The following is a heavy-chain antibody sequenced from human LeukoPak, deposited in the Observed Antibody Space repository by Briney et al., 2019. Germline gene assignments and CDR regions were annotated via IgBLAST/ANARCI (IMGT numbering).Heavy chain of an antibody. D-gene: IGHD7-27*01. Sequence: GESLQISCQGSGYSFTSYWISWVRQMPGKGLEWMGRIDPSDSYTNYSPSFQGHVTISADKSISTAYLQWSSLKASDTAMYYCARHLTGDRDYWGQGTLVTVSS. CDR2: IDPSDSYT. CDR1: GYSFTSYW. CDR3: ARHLTGDRDY. V-gene: IGHV5-10-1*01. J-gene: IGHJ4*02.